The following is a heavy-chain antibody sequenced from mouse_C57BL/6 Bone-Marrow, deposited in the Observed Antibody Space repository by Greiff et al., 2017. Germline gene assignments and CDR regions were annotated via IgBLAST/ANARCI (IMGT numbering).Heavy chain of an antibody. V-gene: IGHV1-18*01. CDR1: GYTFTDYN. J-gene: IGHJ3*01. CDR3: ARGPTMVTAAWFAY. D-gene: IGHD2-10*01. Sequence: VHVKQSGPELVKPGASVKIPCKASGYTFTDYNMDWVKQSHGKSLEWIGDINPNNGGTIYNQKFKGKATLTVDKSSSTAYMELRSLTSEDTAVYDCARGPTMVTAAWFAYWGQGTLVTVSA. CDR2: INPNNGGT.